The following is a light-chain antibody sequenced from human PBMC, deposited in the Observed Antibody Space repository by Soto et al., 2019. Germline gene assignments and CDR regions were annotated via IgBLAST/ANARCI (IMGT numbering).Light chain of an antibody. CDR2: DAS. J-gene: IGKJ5*01. Sequence: DIQMTQSPSSLSASVGNRVTITCRASQSISTHLNWYQKKPGKAPNLLIYDASRLQSGVPSRFSGSGGGTDFTLSISSVQPEDFATYFCQQSYMDPITFGQGTRLEIK. CDR3: QQSYMDPIT. CDR1: QSISTH. V-gene: IGKV1-39*01.